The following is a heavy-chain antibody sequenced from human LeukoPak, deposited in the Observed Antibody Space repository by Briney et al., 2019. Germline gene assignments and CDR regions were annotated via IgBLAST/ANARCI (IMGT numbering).Heavy chain of an antibody. CDR2: IYYSGST. CDR1: GGSISNYY. V-gene: IGHV4-59*01. Sequence: SETLSLTCTVSGGSISNYYWSWIRQAPGKGLEWIGYIYYSGSTNYNPSLKSRVTISVDTSKNQFSLKLSSVTAADTAVYYCARALAAAGTGDYWGQGTLVTVSS. D-gene: IGHD6-13*01. J-gene: IGHJ4*02. CDR3: ARALAAAGTGDY.